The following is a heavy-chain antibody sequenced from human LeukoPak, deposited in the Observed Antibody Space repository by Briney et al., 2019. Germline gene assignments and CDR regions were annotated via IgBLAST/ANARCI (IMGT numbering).Heavy chain of an antibody. J-gene: IGHJ4*02. Sequence: GGSLRLSCATSGFTFEDYAMHWVRQAPGKGLEWVSGITWNSGSIGYADSVEGRFTISRDNGEKSLYLDMNSLRPEDTALYHCAKDIGYSSGWGQGTLVTVSS. D-gene: IGHD3-10*01. CDR2: ITWNSGSI. V-gene: IGHV3-9*01. CDR3: AKDIGYSSG. CDR1: GFTFEDYA.